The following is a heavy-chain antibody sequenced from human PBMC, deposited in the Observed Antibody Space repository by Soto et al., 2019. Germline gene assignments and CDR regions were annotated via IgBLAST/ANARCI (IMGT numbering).Heavy chain of an antibody. CDR1: GFTFSSYA. V-gene: IGHV3-23*01. CDR2: ISGSGGST. J-gene: IGHJ4*02. CDR3: ATHSAASYPIGNSSSWYRGDY. D-gene: IGHD6-13*01. Sequence: PGGSLRLSCAASGFTFSSYAMSWVRQAPGKGLEWVSAISGSGGSTYYADSVKGRFTISRDNSKNTLYLQMNSLRAEDTAVYYCATHSAASYPIGNSSSWYRGDYWGQGTLVTVSS.